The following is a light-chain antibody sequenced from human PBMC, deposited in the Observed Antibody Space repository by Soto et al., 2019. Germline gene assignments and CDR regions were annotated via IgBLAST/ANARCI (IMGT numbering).Light chain of an antibody. V-gene: IGKV3-11*01. Sequence: EIVVTQSPATLSLSPGERATLSCRASQTVSSSLAWYQQKPGQAPRLLIYEASNRATGIPARFSGSGSGADFTLTISSLEPEDFALYYCQQHINWPLTFGGGTKVDIK. J-gene: IGKJ4*01. CDR3: QQHINWPLT. CDR2: EAS. CDR1: QTVSSS.